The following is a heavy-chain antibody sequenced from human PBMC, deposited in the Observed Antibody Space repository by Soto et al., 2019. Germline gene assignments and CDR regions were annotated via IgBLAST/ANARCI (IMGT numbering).Heavy chain of an antibody. Sequence: EVHLVESGGGLVQPGGSLRLSCAASGFTFSSYSINWVRQAPGKGLEWVSYISSSSSTIYYADSVKGRFTISRDNANNSLYLQMNSLRDEDTAVYYCVYGGAGGVFWDDWGQGTLVTVSS. J-gene: IGHJ4*02. D-gene: IGHD3-16*01. CDR3: VYGGAGGVFWDD. V-gene: IGHV3-48*02. CDR2: ISSSSSTI. CDR1: GFTFSSYS.